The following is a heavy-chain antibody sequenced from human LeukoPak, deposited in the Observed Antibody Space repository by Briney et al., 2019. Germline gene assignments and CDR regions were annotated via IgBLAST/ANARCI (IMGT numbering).Heavy chain of an antibody. CDR3: ARQGPEIAAAGTLDY. CDR1: GGSFSGYY. V-gene: IGHV4-34*01. CDR2: IYYSGST. D-gene: IGHD6-13*01. Sequence: SETLSLTCAVYGGSFSGYYWGWIRQPPGKGLEWIGSIYYSGSTYYNPSLKSRVTISVDTSKNQFSLKLSSVTAADTAVYYCARQGPEIAAAGTLDYWGQGTLVTVSS. J-gene: IGHJ4*02.